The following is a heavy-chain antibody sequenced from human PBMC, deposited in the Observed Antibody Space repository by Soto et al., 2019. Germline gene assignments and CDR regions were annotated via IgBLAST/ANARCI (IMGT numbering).Heavy chain of an antibody. CDR2: MNPNSGNT. CDR1: GYTFTSYD. Sequence: GASVKVSCKASGYTFTSYDINWVRQATGQGLEWMGWMNPNSGNTGYAQKFQGRVTMTRNTSISTAYMELSSLRSEDTAVYHCARGRRGLGAFPHYYYYYMDVWGKGTTVTVSS. J-gene: IGHJ6*03. CDR3: ARGRRGLGAFPHYYYYYMDV. D-gene: IGHD3-10*01. V-gene: IGHV1-8*01.